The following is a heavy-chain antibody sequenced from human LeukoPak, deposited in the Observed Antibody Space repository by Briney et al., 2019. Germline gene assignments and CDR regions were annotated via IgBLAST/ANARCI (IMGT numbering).Heavy chain of an antibody. CDR3: AKDYGDYDFFDY. D-gene: IGHD4-17*01. J-gene: IGHJ4*02. Sequence: GGSLRLSCAASGFTFSSYGMHWVRQAPGKGLEWVAVISYDGSNKYYADSVKGRFTISRDDSRNTLYLQMNSLRAEDTAVYYCAKDYGDYDFFDYWGQGTLVTVSS. V-gene: IGHV3-30*18. CDR1: GFTFSSYG. CDR2: ISYDGSNK.